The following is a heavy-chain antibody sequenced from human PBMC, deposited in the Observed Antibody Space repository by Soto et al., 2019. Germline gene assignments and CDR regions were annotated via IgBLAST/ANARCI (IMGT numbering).Heavy chain of an antibody. Sequence: ASVKVSCKASGYTFTGYYIHWVRQAPGQGLEWMGWMNPNSGCTNYVQKFQGRVTMTRNTSISTAYMELSGLTSDDTAVHYGENGFCNDSDCTDGSSWFDHWGQGTLVTVSS. CDR3: ENGFCNDSDCTDGSSWFDH. J-gene: IGHJ5*02. V-gene: IGHV1-2*02. CDR2: MNPNSGCT. D-gene: IGHD2-21*02. CDR1: GYTFTGYY.